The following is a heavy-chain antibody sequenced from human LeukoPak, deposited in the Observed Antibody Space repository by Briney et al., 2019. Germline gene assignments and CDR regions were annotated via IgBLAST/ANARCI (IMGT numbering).Heavy chain of an antibody. V-gene: IGHV4-38-2*01. CDR3: ARPNAPYCGGDCFFDY. CDR1: GYSISSGYY. CDR2: IYHSGST. D-gene: IGHD2-21*01. Sequence: SETLSLTXAVSGYSISSGYYWGWIRQPPGKGLEWIGSIYHSGSTYYNPSLKSRVTISVDTSKNQFSLKLSSVTAADTAVYYCARPNAPYCGGDCFFDYWGQGTLVTVSS. J-gene: IGHJ4*02.